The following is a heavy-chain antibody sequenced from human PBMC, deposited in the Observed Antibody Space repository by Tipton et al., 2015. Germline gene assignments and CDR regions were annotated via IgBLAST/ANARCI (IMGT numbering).Heavy chain of an antibody. J-gene: IGHJ3*01. CDR1: GTTFSTHA. D-gene: IGHD2-21*01. Sequence: QLVQSGPEVKNPGSSVKVSCKASGTTFSTHAITWVRQAPGQGLEWVGEILPSLGAAKSAQKFQGRVTLNADQSTSTAYMELSGLRSDDTAVYYCASDILVTNAFDVWGQGTMVIVSS. CDR2: ILPSLGAA. V-gene: IGHV1-69*01. CDR3: ASDILVTNAFDV.